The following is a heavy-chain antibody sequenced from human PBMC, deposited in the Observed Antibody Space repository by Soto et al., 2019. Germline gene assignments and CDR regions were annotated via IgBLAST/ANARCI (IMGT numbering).Heavy chain of an antibody. Sequence: QVQLVESGGGVVQPGRSLRLSCAASGFIFSSYGMHWVRQAPGKGLEWVAVISYDGSNKYYADSVKGRFTISSSKNTLYLQRNSLRAEDTAVYYCAKDWGDGTSADPGANGKGGYYYGMDVWGQGTTVTVSS. J-gene: IGHJ6*02. CDR2: ISYDGSNK. V-gene: IGHV3-30*18. CDR3: AKDWGDGTSADPGANGKGGYYYGMDV. CDR1: GFIFSSYG. D-gene: IGHD2-2*01.